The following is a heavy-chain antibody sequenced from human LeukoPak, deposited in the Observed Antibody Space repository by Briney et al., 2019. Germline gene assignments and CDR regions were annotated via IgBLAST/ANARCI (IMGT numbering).Heavy chain of an antibody. CDR3: ATLKYDTSSYFNVKAFDS. CDR2: FDPEDGKT. J-gene: IGHJ4*02. CDR1: GYTLTELS. D-gene: IGHD3-22*01. Sequence: EASVKVSCKVSGYTLTELSMHWVRQAPEKRLEWMGRFDPEDGKTIYAQKFQGRVTMTEDTSTDTAYMELSSLRSEDTAVYYCATLKYDTSSYFNVKAFDSWGQGTLVTVSS. V-gene: IGHV1-24*01.